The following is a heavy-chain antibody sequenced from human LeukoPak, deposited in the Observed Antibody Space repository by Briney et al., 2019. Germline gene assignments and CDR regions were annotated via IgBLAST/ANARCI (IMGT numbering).Heavy chain of an antibody. CDR1: GFTFDDYA. J-gene: IGHJ4*02. D-gene: IGHD6-13*01. Sequence: GGSLRLSCAASGFTFDDYAMHWVRQAPGKGLEWVSGISWNSGSIGYADSVKGRFTISRDNAKNSLYLQMNSLRAEDMASYYCAKDFYSSSWYYFDYWGQGTLVTVSS. CDR2: ISWNSGSI. CDR3: AKDFYSSSWYYFDY. V-gene: IGHV3-9*03.